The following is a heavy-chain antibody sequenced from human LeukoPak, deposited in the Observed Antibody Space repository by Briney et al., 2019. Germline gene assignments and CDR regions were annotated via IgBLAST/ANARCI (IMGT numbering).Heavy chain of an antibody. D-gene: IGHD3-22*01. V-gene: IGHV4-59*08. Sequence: YSGSTNYNPSLKSRVTISVDTSKNQFSLKLSSVTAADTAVYYCARHVRYYYDSSGYYPLDYWGQGTLVTVSS. CDR3: ARHVRYYYDSSGYYPLDY. CDR2: YSGST. J-gene: IGHJ4*02.